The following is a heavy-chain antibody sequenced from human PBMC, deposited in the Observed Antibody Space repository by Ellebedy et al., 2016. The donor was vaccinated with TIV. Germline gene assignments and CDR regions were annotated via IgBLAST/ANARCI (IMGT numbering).Heavy chain of an antibody. CDR3: AREKSGHKWNDGFDS. Sequence: PGGSLRLSRAASGFTFSDYSMNWVRQAPGKGLEWVSSISSSGNYRYNGDSVKGRFTISRDNAKKSLYLQMNSLRAEDTAVYYCAREKSGHKWNDGFDSWGQGTLVTVSS. CDR1: GFTFSDYS. V-gene: IGHV3-21*01. J-gene: IGHJ4*02. D-gene: IGHD1-1*01. CDR2: ISSSGNYR.